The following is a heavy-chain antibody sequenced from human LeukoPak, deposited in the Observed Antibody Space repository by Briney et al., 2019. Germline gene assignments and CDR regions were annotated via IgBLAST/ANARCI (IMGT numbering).Heavy chain of an antibody. CDR1: GGSFSGYY. Sequence: PSETLSLTCAVYGGSFSGYYWSWIRQPPGKGLEWIGEINHSGSTNYNPSLKSRVTISVDTSKNQFSLQLNSVTPEDTAVYYCARDGPGNWFDPWGQGTLVTVSS. CDR2: INHSGST. J-gene: IGHJ5*02. V-gene: IGHV4-34*01. CDR3: ARDGPGNWFDP.